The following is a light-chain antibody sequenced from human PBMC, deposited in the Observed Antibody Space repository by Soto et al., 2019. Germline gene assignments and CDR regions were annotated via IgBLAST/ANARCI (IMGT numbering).Light chain of an antibody. V-gene: IGLV2-11*01. J-gene: IGLJ1*01. CDR3: CSYAGSYTDV. CDR2: DVS. CDR1: SSDVGGYNY. Sequence: QSALTQPRSVSGSPGQSVTISCTGTSSDVGGYNYVSWYQQHPGKAHKLMIYDVSKRPSGVPDRFSGSKSGNTASLTISGLPAEDEADYYCCSYAGSYTDVFGTGTKLTVL.